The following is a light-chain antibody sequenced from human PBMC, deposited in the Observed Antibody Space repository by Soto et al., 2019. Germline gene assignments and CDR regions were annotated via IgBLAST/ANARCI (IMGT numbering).Light chain of an antibody. J-gene: IGKJ1*01. CDR2: GAS. CDR3: QQYSNWPQWT. V-gene: IGKV3-15*01. CDR1: QSVSRN. Sequence: EIVLTQSPATLSVSPGERATLSCRASQSVSRNLAWYQQKPGQAPLLIIYGASTRATGVPARFSGSGSGTEFTLTITSLQSEDFAVYYCQQYSNWPQWTFGQGTKVDIK.